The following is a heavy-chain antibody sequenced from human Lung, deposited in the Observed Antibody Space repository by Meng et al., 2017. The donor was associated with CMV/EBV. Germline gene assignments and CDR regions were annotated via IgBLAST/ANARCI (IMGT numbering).Heavy chain of an antibody. CDR3: ARGGWLKSGRYFDL. Sequence: ANGKTSTTKGKNWERKENGQGREGRGRIKKEDGEKKKGKKDRGRVKMTEENSTTTAYMELTGLRSDDTAVYYCARGGWLKSGRYFDLWGRGTLVTVSS. D-gene: IGHD5-24*01. V-gene: IGHV1-18*01. CDR2: IKKEDGEK. J-gene: IGHJ2*01. CDR1: GKTSTTKG.